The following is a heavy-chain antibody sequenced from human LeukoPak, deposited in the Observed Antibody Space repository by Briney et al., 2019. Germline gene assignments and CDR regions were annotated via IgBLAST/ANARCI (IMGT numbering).Heavy chain of an antibody. V-gene: IGHV4-59*08. J-gene: IGHJ4*02. CDR1: GGSISSYY. CDR3: ARHARGYYGSGSPYYFDY. CDR2: IYYSGST. Sequence: PSETLSLTCTVSGGSISSYYWSWIRQPPGKGLEWIGYIYYSGSTNYNPSLKSRVTISVDTSKNQFSLKLSSVTAADTAVYYCARHARGYYGSGSPYYFDYWGQGTLVTVSS. D-gene: IGHD3-10*01.